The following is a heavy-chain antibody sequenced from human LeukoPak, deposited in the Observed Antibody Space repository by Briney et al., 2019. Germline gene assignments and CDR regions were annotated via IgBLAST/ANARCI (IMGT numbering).Heavy chain of an antibody. CDR1: GGSISSGGYY. D-gene: IGHD2-2*01. CDR2: IYYSGST. V-gene: IGHV4-31*03. J-gene: IGHJ4*02. Sequence: SQTLSLTCTVSGGSISSGGYYWSWIRQHPGNGLEWIGYIYYSGSTYYNPSLKSRVTISVDTSKNQFSLKLSSVTAADTAVYYCARGKRDCSSTSCYSFDYWGQGTLVTVSS. CDR3: ARGKRDCSSTSCYSFDY.